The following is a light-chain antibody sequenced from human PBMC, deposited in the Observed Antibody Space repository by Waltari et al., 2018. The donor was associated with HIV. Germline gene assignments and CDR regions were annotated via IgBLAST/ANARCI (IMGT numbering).Light chain of an antibody. Sequence: SYELTQPPSMSVSPGQTAIIACSGDNLGDKYVCWYQQRPGQSPVMVMYQDTERPSGVPERFSGSISGDTASLTISGTQPLDEADYYCQVWDNNNAVFGGGTKLTVL. CDR3: QVWDNNNAV. J-gene: IGLJ2*01. V-gene: IGLV3-1*01. CDR2: QDT. CDR1: NLGDKY.